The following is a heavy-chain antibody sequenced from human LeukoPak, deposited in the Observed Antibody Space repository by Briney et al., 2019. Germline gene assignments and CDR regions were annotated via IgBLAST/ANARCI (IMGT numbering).Heavy chain of an antibody. D-gene: IGHD1-7*01. V-gene: IGHV1-69*13. CDR1: GGTFISYA. J-gene: IGHJ4*02. CDR3: ARLGLHRNRGYFDY. Sequence: ASVKVSCKASGGTFISYAISWVRQAPGQGLEWMGGINPIFGTANYAQKFQGRVTITADESTSTAYMELSSLRSEDTAVYYCARLGLHRNRGYFDYWGQGTLVTVSS. CDR2: INPIFGTA.